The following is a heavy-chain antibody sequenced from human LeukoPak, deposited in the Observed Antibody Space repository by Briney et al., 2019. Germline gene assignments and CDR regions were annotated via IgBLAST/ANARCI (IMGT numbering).Heavy chain of an antibody. CDR3: AKNYCSSTSCQRFLAFDY. CDR2: ISGSGGST. Sequence: GGSLRLSCAASGFTFSSYAMSWVRQAPGKGLEWVSAISGSGGSTYYADSVKGRFTISRDNSKNTLYLQMSSLRAEDTAVYYCAKNYCSSTSCQRFLAFDYWGQGTLVTVSS. V-gene: IGHV3-23*01. CDR1: GFTFSSYA. D-gene: IGHD2-2*01. J-gene: IGHJ4*02.